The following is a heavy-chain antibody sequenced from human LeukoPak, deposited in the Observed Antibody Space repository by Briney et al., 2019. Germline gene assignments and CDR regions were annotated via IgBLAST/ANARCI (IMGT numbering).Heavy chain of an antibody. D-gene: IGHD3-22*01. J-gene: IGHJ4*02. Sequence: QTLSLTCAISGDSVSSNSAAWNWIRQSPSRGLEWLGRTYYRSKWYNDYAVSVKSRITINPDTSKNQFSLQLNSVTPEDTAVYYCASERYYYDSSGYQRGYYFDYWGQGTLVTVSS. CDR3: ASERYYYDSSGYQRGYYFDY. V-gene: IGHV6-1*01. CDR2: TYYRSKWYN. CDR1: GDSVSSNSAA.